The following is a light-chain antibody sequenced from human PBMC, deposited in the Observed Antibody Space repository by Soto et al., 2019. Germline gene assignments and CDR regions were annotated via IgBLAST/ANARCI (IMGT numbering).Light chain of an antibody. J-gene: IGKJ1*01. CDR1: QSISSY. V-gene: IGKV1-39*01. Sequence: DIQMTQSPSSLSASGGDRVTITCRASQSISSYLNWYQQKPGKAPKLLIYAASSLQSGVPSRFSGSGSGTDFTLTISSLQPEDFATYYCQQSYNTPRPFGQGTKVEIK. CDR3: QQSYNTPRP. CDR2: AAS.